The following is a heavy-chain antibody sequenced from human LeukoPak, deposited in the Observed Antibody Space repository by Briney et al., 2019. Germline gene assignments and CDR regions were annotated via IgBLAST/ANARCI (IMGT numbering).Heavy chain of an antibody. D-gene: IGHD3-22*01. CDR1: GFTFSSYW. J-gene: IGHJ6*03. CDR2: IKQDGSEK. Sequence: GGSLRLSCAAPGFTFSSYWMSWVRQAPGKGLEGVANIKQDGSEKYYVDSVKGRFTISRDNAKNSLYLQMNSRRAEDTAVYYCAADDSKGYYYYMDVWGKGTTVTVS. CDR3: AADDSKGYYYYMDV. V-gene: IGHV3-7*01.